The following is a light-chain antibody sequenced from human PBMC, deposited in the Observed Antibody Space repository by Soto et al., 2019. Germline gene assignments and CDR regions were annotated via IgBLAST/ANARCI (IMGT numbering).Light chain of an antibody. CDR1: QSIINW. CDR3: QQYNSYSRT. J-gene: IGKJ1*01. CDR2: KAS. V-gene: IGKV1-5*03. Sequence: DIQMTQSPSTLSASVGDRVTITCRASQSIINWLGWYQQKPGKAPKLLIYKASSLESGVPSRFSGSGSGTEFTLTISSLQPDDFATYYCQQYNSYSRTFGQGTKV.